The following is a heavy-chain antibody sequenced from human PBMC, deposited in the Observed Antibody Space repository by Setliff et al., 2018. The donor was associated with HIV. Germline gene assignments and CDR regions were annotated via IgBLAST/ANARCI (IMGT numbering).Heavy chain of an antibody. D-gene: IGHD2-21*02. CDR3: TRLPHIVVVTAIPYFDY. V-gene: IGHV3-49*04. J-gene: IGHJ4*02. Sequence: GESLKISCTASGFTFSGYYWSWVRQAPGKGLEWVGFIRSKAYGGTTEYAASVKGRFTISRDDSKSIAYLQMNSLKTEDTAVYYCTRLPHIVVVTAIPYFDYWGQGTLVTVSS. CDR2: IRSKAYGGTT. CDR1: GFTFSGYY.